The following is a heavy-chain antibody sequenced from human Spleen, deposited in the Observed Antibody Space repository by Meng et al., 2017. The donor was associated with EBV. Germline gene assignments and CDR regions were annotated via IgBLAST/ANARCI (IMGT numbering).Heavy chain of an antibody. V-gene: IGHV3-74*01. CDR1: GLRFSNYC. CDR3: SRDLVGSDDD. D-gene: IGHD6-25*01. Sequence: LVGTGGDFVQPGGSWTLSCAAIGLRFSNYCMHWVRQVPGKGLVWVSRTNEDGGITNYADSVKGRFTISRDNTKNTLYLQMNSLRAEDTAVYFCSRDLVGSDDDWGQGTLVTVSS. J-gene: IGHJ4*02. CDR2: TNEDGGIT.